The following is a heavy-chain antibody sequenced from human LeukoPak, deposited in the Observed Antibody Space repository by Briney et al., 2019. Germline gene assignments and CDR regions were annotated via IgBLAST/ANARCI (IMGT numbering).Heavy chain of an antibody. V-gene: IGHV1-18*01. D-gene: IGHD5-12*01. CDR1: GYTFTSYG. CDR2: ISAYNGNT. Sequence: ASVKVSCKASGYTFTSYGISWVRQAPGQGLEWMGWISAYNGNTNYAQKFQGRVTMTRDTSTSTVYMELSSLRSEDTAVYYCARLDSGYDTYYFDYWGQGTLVTVSS. CDR3: ARLDSGYDTYYFDY. J-gene: IGHJ4*02.